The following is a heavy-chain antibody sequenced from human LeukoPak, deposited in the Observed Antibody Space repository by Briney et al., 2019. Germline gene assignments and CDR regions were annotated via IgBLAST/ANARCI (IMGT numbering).Heavy chain of an antibody. CDR1: GYTFTGYY. V-gene: IGHV1-2*02. D-gene: IGHD5-18*01. J-gene: IGHJ4*02. Sequence: ASVKVSRKASGYTFTGYYMHWVRQAPGQGLEWMGWINPNSGGTNYAQKFQGRVTMTRDTSISTAYMELSRLRSDDTAVYYCARLKVDRGYRYFDYWGQGTLVTVSS. CDR2: INPNSGGT. CDR3: ARLKVDRGYRYFDY.